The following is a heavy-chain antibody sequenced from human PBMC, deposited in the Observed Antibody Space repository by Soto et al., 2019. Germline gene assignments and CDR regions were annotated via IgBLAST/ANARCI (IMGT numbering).Heavy chain of an antibody. CDR1: GFTFSSYG. CDR3: ARSRELFH. D-gene: IGHD1-7*01. Sequence: GGSLRLSCAASGFTFSSYGMHWVRQAPGKGLEWVAVISYDGSNKYYADSVKGRFTISRDNSKNTLHLQLNSLRAEDTAVYYCARSRELFHWGQGTLVTVSS. J-gene: IGHJ4*02. V-gene: IGHV3-30*03. CDR2: ISYDGSNK.